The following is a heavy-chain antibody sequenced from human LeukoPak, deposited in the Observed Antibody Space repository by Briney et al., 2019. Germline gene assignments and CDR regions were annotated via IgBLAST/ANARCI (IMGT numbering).Heavy chain of an antibody. V-gene: IGHV4-59*01. Sequence: MSSETLSLTCTVSGGSISPYFWSWMRQTPGKGLEWIGYISYTGCTNYNPALKSRVTISVDTSKNQFSLQLTSVTAADTAVYYCARGANIVVVPAAMVVGYYYYMDVWGKGTTVTVSS. CDR1: GGSISPYF. CDR2: ISYTGCT. J-gene: IGHJ6*03. CDR3: ARGANIVVVPAAMVVGYYYYMDV. D-gene: IGHD2-2*01.